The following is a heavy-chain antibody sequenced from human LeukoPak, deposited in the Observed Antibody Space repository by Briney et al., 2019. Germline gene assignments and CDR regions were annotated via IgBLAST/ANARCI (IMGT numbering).Heavy chain of an antibody. V-gene: IGHV5-51*01. J-gene: IGHJ3*02. CDR2: IYPGDSDT. CDR3: GRRGVRGARSGAFDI. CDR1: GYSITSYW. Sequence: GESLKISCKGSGYSITSYWIGWVRQMPGKGLEWTGIIYPGDSDTRYSPSFQGQVTISADKSISTAYLQWSSLKASDTAMYYCGRRGVRGARSGAFDIWGQGTMVTVSS. D-gene: IGHD3-10*01.